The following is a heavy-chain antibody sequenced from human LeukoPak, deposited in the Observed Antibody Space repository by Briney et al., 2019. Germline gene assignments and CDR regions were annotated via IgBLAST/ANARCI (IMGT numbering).Heavy chain of an antibody. V-gene: IGHV3-21*06. J-gene: IGHJ3*02. CDR2: ISSSSSYI. Sequence: PGGSLRLSCAASGFTFSSYTMNWVRQAPGKGLEWVSSISSSSSYIYYADSVKGRFTISRDNAKNSLYLQMNSLRAEDTAVYYCARDTYDILTGYYKWAFDIWGQGTMVTVSP. CDR1: GFTFSSYT. D-gene: IGHD3-9*01. CDR3: ARDTYDILTGYYKWAFDI.